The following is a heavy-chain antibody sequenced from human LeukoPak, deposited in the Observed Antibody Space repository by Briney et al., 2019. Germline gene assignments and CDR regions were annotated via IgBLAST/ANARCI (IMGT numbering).Heavy chain of an antibody. CDR3: ARDDCGGNSGLFDY. V-gene: IGHV1-18*01. Sequence: ASVKVSCKASGYTFTNYGISWVRQAPGGQGLEWMGWINTYNGNTNYAQKFQDKVTMSTDTSTTTVYMELRSLRSDDTAVYYCARDDCGGNSGLFDYWGQGTLVTVSS. CDR1: GYTFTNYG. J-gene: IGHJ4*02. D-gene: IGHD2-21*01. CDR2: INTYNGNT.